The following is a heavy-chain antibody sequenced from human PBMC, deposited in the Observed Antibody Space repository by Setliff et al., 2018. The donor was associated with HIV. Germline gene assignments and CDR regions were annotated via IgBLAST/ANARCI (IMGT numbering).Heavy chain of an antibody. CDR3: AREKRQIWSTDHYYHYGLDV. J-gene: IGHJ6*02. V-gene: IGHV4-59*01. CDR1: GDSISSDF. CDR2: SHYKGNT. D-gene: IGHD5-18*01. Sequence: PSETLSLTCSVSGDSISSDFYIWIRQPPGKGLEWMGSSHYKGNTNITPSLMSRVNMSLDTHRNEFYQTLTSVTAADTAVYYCAREKRQIWSTDHYYHYGLDVWGQGIPVTVSS.